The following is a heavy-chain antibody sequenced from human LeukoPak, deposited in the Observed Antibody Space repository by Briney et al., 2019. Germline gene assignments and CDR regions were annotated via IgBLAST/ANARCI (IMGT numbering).Heavy chain of an antibody. J-gene: IGHJ4*02. CDR2: IYTSGST. CDR1: GGSISSYY. D-gene: IGHD3-10*01. CDR3: ARRFRLYGSGSYYFDY. Sequence: SETLSLTCTVSGGSISSYYWSWIRQPAGKGLEWIGRIYTSGSTNYNPSLKSRVTMSVDTSKNQFSLKLSSVTAADTAVYYCARRFRLYGSGSYYFDYWGQGTLVTVSS. V-gene: IGHV4-4*07.